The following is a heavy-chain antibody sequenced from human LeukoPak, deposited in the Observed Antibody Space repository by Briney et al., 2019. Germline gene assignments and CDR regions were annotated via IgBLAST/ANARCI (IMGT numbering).Heavy chain of an antibody. D-gene: IGHD1-14*01. CDR1: GYTFTSYA. J-gene: IGHJ5*02. CDR3: ATLTPGAHWFDP. CDR2: IIPIFGTA. V-gene: IGHV1-69*13. Sequence: SVKVSCKASGYTFTSYAISWVRQAPGQGLEWMGGIIPIFGTANYAQKFQGRVTITADESTSTAYMELSSLRSEDTAVYCCATLTPGAHWFDPWGQGTLVTVSS.